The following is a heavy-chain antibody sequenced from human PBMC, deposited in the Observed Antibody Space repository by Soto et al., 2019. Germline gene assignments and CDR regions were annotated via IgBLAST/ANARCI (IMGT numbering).Heavy chain of an antibody. V-gene: IGHV4-31*03. D-gene: IGHD5-18*01. CDR3: ARDRGLWTNFDY. CDR2: IYYSGST. CDR1: GGSISSGGYY. Sequence: QVQLHESGPVLVKPSQTLSLTCTVSGGSISSGGYYWSWIRQHPGRGLEWIGYIYYSGSTYYNPSLKSRVTIPVDTSKNQFSLKLSSVTAADTAVYYCARDRGLWTNFDYWGQGTLVTVSS. J-gene: IGHJ4*02.